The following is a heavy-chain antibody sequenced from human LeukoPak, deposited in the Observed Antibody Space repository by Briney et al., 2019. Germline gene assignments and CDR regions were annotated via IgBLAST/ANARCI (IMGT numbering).Heavy chain of an antibody. CDR3: AKEGTDYGDYPYFFDY. Sequence: GGSLRLSCAASGFTFSDSGMHWVRQAPGKGPEWVAIISFDGSRRFYADSVRGRFTVSRDNSKNTLFLQMDSLSADDTGVYYCAKEGTDYGDYPYFFDYWGQGTLVTVSS. J-gene: IGHJ4*02. D-gene: IGHD4-17*01. CDR2: ISFDGSRR. V-gene: IGHV3-30*18. CDR1: GFTFSDSG.